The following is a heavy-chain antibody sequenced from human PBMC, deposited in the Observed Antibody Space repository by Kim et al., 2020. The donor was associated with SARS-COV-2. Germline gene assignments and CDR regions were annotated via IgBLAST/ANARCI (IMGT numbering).Heavy chain of an antibody. V-gene: IGHV3-30*18. CDR2: ISYDGSNK. CDR1: GFTFSSYG. D-gene: IGHD6-13*01. J-gene: IGHJ6*02. CDR3: AKEQSQYTGLWYLGGMDV. Sequence: GGSLRLSCAASGFTFSSYGMHWVRQAPGKGLEWVAVISYDGSNKYYADSVKGRFTISRDNSKNTLYLQMNSLRAEDTAVYYCAKEQSQYTGLWYLGGMDVWGQGTTVTVSS.